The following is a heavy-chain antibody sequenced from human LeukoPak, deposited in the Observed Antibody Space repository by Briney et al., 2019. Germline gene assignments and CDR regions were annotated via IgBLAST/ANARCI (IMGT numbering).Heavy chain of an antibody. Sequence: PSQTLSLTCTVSGGSISSGGYYWSWIRQHPGKGLEWIGYIYYSGSTYYNPSLKSRVTISVDTSKNQFSLKLSSVTAADTAVYYCGRVRGSSRYWFDPWGQGTLVTVSS. D-gene: IGHD6-13*01. CDR3: GRVRGSSRYWFDP. V-gene: IGHV4-31*03. CDR1: GGSISSGGYY. J-gene: IGHJ5*02. CDR2: IYYSGST.